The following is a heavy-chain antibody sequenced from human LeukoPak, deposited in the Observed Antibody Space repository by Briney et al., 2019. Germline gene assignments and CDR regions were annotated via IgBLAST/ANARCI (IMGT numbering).Heavy chain of an antibody. D-gene: IGHD2-21*02. CDR3: AKECGGGCSDDY. V-gene: IGHV3-30*02. CDR2: IWFDGSNK. Sequence: PGGSLRLSCAASGFTFSAYGMHWVRRAPRKGLEWVAFIWFDGSNKYYADSVKGRFTISRDNSKNTLYLQMNSLRLEDTAVFYCAKECGGGCSDDYWGQGTLVTVSS. J-gene: IGHJ4*02. CDR1: GFTFSAYG.